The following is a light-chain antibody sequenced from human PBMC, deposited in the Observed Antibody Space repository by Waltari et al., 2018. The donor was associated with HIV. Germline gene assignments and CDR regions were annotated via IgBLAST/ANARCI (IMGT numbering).Light chain of an antibody. CDR3: QQYDTSLGS. V-gene: IGKV3-20*01. CDR1: QSVSSSF. J-gene: IGKJ2*03. Sequence: EVVLTQSPGTLSSSPGERATLSCRASQSVSSSFLAWYQQKPGQAPRLLIYGASNRATGIPDRFSGSGSGTDFTLTINRLEPEDFAVYYCQQYDTSLGSFGQGTKLEIK. CDR2: GAS.